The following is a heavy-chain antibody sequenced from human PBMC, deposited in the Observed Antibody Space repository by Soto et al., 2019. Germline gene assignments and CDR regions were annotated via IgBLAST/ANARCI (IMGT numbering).Heavy chain of an antibody. Sequence: QLQLQESGPGLVKPSETLSLTCTVSGGSISSSSYYWGWIRQPPGKGLEWIGRIYYSGSTYYNPSLKSRVTISVDTSKNQFSLKLSSVTAADTAVYYCAGLGASHGTAFDPWGQGTLVTVSS. J-gene: IGHJ5*02. V-gene: IGHV4-39*01. CDR1: GGSISSSSYY. CDR3: AGLGASHGTAFDP. CDR2: IYYSGST.